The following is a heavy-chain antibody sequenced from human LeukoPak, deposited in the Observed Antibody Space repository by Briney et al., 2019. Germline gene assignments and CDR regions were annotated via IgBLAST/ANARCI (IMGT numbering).Heavy chain of an antibody. J-gene: IGHJ4*02. CDR1: GFTFSSYS. D-gene: IGHD1-26*01. V-gene: IGHV3-21*01. CDR3: ARDFFRVGATSAY. Sequence: PGGSLRLSCAASGFTFSSYSMNWVRQAPGKGLEWVSSISCSSSYIYYADSVKGRFTISRDNAKNSLYLQMNSLRAEDTAVYYCARDFFRVGATSAYWGQGTLVTVSS. CDR2: ISCSSSYI.